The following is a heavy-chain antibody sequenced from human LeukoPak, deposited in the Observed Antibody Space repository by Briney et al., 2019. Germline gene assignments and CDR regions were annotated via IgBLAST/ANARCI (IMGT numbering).Heavy chain of an antibody. V-gene: IGHV3-74*01. J-gene: IGHJ4*02. Sequence: GGSLRLSCAASGFTFSSYWMHWVRQAPGKGLVWVSRINSDGSSTSYADSVKGRFTISRDTSKNTVYLQMIGLRVEDTAVYYCTRGGSVPATRSFDYWGQGTLVTVSS. CDR3: TRGGSVPATRSFDY. D-gene: IGHD6-19*01. CDR2: INSDGSST. CDR1: GFTFSSYW.